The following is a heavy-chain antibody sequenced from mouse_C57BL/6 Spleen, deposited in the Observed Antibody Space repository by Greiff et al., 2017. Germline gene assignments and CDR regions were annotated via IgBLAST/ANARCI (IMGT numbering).Heavy chain of an antibody. Sequence: VKLQESGAELVKPGASVKLSCKASGYTFTSYWMHWVKQRPGQGLEWIGMIHPNSGSTNYNEKFKSKATLTVDKSSSTAYMQLSSLTSEDSAVYYCAVYYDYDVFAYWGQGTLVTVSA. CDR1: GYTFTSYW. V-gene: IGHV1-64*01. J-gene: IGHJ3*01. D-gene: IGHD2-4*01. CDR3: AVYYDYDVFAY. CDR2: IHPNSGST.